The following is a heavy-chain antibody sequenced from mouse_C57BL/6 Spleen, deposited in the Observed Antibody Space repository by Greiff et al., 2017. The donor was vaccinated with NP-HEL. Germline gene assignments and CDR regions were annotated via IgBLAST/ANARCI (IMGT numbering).Heavy chain of an antibody. J-gene: IGHJ2*01. CDR3: ARQTPIDGSTGFDY. CDR2: ISSGGSYT. Sequence: EVKLQESGGDLVKPGGSLKLSCAASGFTFSSYGMSWVRQTPDKRLEWVATISSGGSYTYYPDSVKGRFTISRDNAKNTLYLQMSSLKSEDTAMYYCARQTPIDGSTGFDYWGQGTTLTVSS. V-gene: IGHV5-6*01. D-gene: IGHD1-1*01. CDR1: GFTFSSYG.